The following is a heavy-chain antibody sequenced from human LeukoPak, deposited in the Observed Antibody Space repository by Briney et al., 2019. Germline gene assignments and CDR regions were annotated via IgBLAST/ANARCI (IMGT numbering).Heavy chain of an antibody. J-gene: IGHJ4*02. CDR3: ARELLWFGELIDY. D-gene: IGHD3-10*01. Sequence: ASVKVSCKASGYTFTGYYMHWVRQAPGQGLEWMGWINPNSGGTNYAQKFQGRVTMTRDTSISTAYMELSRLRSDDTAVYYCARELLWFGELIDYWGQGTLVTVSS. V-gene: IGHV1-2*02. CDR2: INPNSGGT. CDR1: GYTFTGYY.